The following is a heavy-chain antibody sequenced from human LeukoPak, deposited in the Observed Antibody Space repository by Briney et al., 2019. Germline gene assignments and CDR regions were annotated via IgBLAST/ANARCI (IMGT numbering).Heavy chain of an antibody. Sequence: SETLSLTCTVSGGSIYSSSYYWSWIRQPPGKGLEWIGYIYYSGSTYYNPSLKSRVTISVDTSKNQFSLKLSSVTAADTAVYYCARDYTNYYGSGSPKRDWYFDLWGRGTLVTVSS. V-gene: IGHV4-30-4*01. CDR3: ARDYTNYYGSGSPKRDWYFDL. D-gene: IGHD3-10*01. CDR1: GGSIYSSSYY. J-gene: IGHJ2*01. CDR2: IYYSGST.